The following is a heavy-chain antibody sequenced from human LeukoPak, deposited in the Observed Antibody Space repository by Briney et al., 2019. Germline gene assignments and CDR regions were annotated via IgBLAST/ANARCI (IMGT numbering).Heavy chain of an antibody. CDR1: GGSISSSY. J-gene: IGHJ5*02. CDR3: AREICSSTSCSYRWFDP. Sequence: SETLSLTCTVSGGSISSSYWSWIRQPPGKGLEWIGYIYYSGSTNYNPSLKSRVTISIDTSKNQFSLKLSSVTAADTAVYYCAREICSSTSCSYRWFDPWGQGTLVTVSS. V-gene: IGHV4-59*01. D-gene: IGHD2-2*01. CDR2: IYYSGST.